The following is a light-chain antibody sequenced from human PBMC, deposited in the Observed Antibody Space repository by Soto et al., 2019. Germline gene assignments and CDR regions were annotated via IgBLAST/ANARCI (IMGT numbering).Light chain of an antibody. V-gene: IGLV2-14*01. CDR1: SSDVGDYHY. Sequence: QSALTQPASVSGSPGQSITISCTGTSSDVGDYHYVSWYQQHPGKAPKLMIYEVSNRPSGVSYRFSGSKSGNTASLTISGLQAEDEADYYCTSYTTYSTYVFGTGTKLTVL. CDR2: EVS. CDR3: TSYTTYSTYV. J-gene: IGLJ1*01.